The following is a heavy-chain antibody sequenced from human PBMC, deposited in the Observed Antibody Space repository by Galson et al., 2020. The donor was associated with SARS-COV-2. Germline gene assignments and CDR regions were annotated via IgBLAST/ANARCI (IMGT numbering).Heavy chain of an antibody. Sequence: ASVKVSCKTSGYTFTGYYMHWVRQAPGQGLEWMGWINPNSGGTNYAQNFQGRVTMTRDRSLSTAYLELTRLTSDDTAMYYCARGGSSSWYDAFHFWGQGTTVTVTS. CDR1: GYTFTGYY. J-gene: IGHJ3*01. CDR2: INPNSGGT. CDR3: ARGGSSSWYDAFHF. V-gene: IGHV1-2*02. D-gene: IGHD6-13*01.